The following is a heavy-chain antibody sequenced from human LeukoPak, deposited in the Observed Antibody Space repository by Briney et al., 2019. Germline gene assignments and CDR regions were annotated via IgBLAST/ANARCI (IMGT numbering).Heavy chain of an antibody. J-gene: IGHJ4*02. Sequence: GGSLRLSCAASGLTFSSYAMSWVRQAPGKGLEWVSAISGSGGSTYYADSVKGRFTISRDNSKNTLYLQMNSLRAEDTAVYSCARDGDTSGYTDWGQGTLVTVSS. CDR1: GLTFSSYA. CDR2: ISGSGGST. V-gene: IGHV3-23*01. CDR3: ARDGDTSGYTD. D-gene: IGHD3-22*01.